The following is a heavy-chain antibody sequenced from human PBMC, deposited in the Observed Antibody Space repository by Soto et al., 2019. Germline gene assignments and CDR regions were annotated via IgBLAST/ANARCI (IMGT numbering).Heavy chain of an antibody. CDR2: ISSSSSYI. CDR3: ARVRYYDILTGYYNVGNYYYGMDV. D-gene: IGHD3-9*01. CDR1: GFTFSSYS. V-gene: IGHV3-21*01. J-gene: IGHJ6*02. Sequence: GGSLRLSCAASGFTFSSYSMNWVRQATGKGLEWVSSISSSSSYIYYADSVKGRFTISRDNAKNSLYLQMNSLRAEDTAVYYCARVRYYDILTGYYNVGNYYYGMDVWGQGTTVTVSS.